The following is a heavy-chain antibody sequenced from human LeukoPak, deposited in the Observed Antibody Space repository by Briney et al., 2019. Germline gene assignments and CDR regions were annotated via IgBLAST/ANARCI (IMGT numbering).Heavy chain of an antibody. CDR2: IYDSGST. V-gene: IGHV4-61*01. CDR3: ARAGGTNYYYYGMDV. CDR1: GGSVSSGSYY. J-gene: IGHJ6*02. D-gene: IGHD1-1*01. Sequence: PSETLSLTCTVSGGSVSSGSYYWSWNRQPPGKGLEWIGYIYDSGSTNYNPSLKSRVTISVDTSKNQFSLKLSSVTAADTAVYYCARAGGTNYYYYGMDVWGQGTTVTVSS.